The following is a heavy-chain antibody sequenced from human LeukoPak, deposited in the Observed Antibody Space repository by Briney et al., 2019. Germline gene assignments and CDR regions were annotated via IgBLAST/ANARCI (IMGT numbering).Heavy chain of an antibody. Sequence: ASVKVSCKASGYTFTGYYMHWVRQAPGQGLEWMGRINPNSGGTNYAQKFQGRVTMTRDTSISTAYMELSSLRSEDTAVYYCARDGEYCSGGSCYSGFDYWGQGTLVTVSS. CDR2: INPNSGGT. J-gene: IGHJ4*02. CDR3: ARDGEYCSGGSCYSGFDY. CDR1: GYTFTGYY. V-gene: IGHV1-2*06. D-gene: IGHD2-15*01.